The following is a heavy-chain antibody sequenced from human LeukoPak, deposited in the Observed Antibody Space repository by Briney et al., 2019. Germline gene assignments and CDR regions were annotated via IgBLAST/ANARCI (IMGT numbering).Heavy chain of an antibody. D-gene: IGHD3-16*02. CDR2: IYYSGST. CDR1: GGSISSGGYY. Sequence: SETLSLTCTVSGGSISSGGYYWSWIRQHPGKGLEWIGYIYYSGSTYYNPSLKSRVTISVDTSKNQFSLKLSSVTAADTAVYYCARDYRLSNAFDIWGQGTMVTVSS. V-gene: IGHV4-31*03. J-gene: IGHJ3*02. CDR3: ARDYRLSNAFDI.